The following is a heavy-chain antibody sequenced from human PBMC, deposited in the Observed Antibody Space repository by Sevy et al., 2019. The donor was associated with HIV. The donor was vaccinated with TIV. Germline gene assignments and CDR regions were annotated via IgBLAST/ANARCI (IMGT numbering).Heavy chain of an antibody. CDR2: ISNDATKK. CDR1: GFTFSSYA. D-gene: IGHD3-16*01. CDR3: ARDGGGDYFDY. V-gene: IGHV3-30*04. J-gene: IGHJ4*02. Sequence: GGSLRLSCAASGFTFSSYAMHWVRQAPGKGLEWVAVISNDATKKYHINSVKGRFTISRDNAKNTLYLQMNSLRSEDTAVYYCARDGGGDYFDYWGQGTLVTVSS.